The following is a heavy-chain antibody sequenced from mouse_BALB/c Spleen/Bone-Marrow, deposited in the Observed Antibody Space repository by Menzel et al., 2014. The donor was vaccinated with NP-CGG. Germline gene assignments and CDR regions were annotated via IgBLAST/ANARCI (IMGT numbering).Heavy chain of an antibody. CDR2: IIPSSGYT. D-gene: IGHD1-1*01. J-gene: IGHJ4*01. Sequence: VQLVESGAELARPGASVKMSCKASGYTFTTYTIHWMKQRPGQGLEWIGYIIPSSGYTNYSQKFKDKATLTADKSSSTAYMQLSSLTPEDSAVYYCAIRYYAMDYWGQGTSVTVSS. CDR3: AIRYYAMDY. V-gene: IGHV1-4*01. CDR1: GYTFTTYT.